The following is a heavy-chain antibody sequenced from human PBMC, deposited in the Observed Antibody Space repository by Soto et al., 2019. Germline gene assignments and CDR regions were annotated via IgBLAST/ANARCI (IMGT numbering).Heavy chain of an antibody. J-gene: IGHJ1*01. Sequence: DSVKVSCKASGYTFSNYGISWVRHAPGQGLEWMGWISAYNGKTYFAQSLQGRVTLTTDTSTSTAYMELSSLRSDDTAVYYCARKAYCGSDCYYPAAYSQHWGQGTLVIVSS. V-gene: IGHV1-18*04. CDR1: GYTFSNYG. D-gene: IGHD2-21*02. CDR2: ISAYNGKT. CDR3: ARKAYCGSDCYYPAAYSQH.